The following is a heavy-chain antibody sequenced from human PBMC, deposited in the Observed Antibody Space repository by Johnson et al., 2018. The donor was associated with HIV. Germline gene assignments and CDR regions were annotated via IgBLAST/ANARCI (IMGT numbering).Heavy chain of an antibody. J-gene: IGHJ3*02. CDR3: ASQQWELGSHDAFDI. CDR2: INWNDGST. Sequence: VQLVESGGGVVQPGRSLRLSCAASGFSFSSYGMHWVRQAPGKGLEWVSGINWNDGSTGYADSVKGRFTISRDNAKNSLYLQMNSLRAEDTALYYCASQQWELGSHDAFDIWGQGTMVTVSS. CDR1: GFSFSSYG. D-gene: IGHD1-26*01. V-gene: IGHV3-20*04.